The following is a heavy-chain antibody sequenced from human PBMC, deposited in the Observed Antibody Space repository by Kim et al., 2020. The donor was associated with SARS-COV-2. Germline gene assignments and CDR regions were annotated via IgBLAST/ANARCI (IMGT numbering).Heavy chain of an antibody. D-gene: IGHD3-10*01. CDR2: IYYRGAT. Sequence: SETLSLTCTVSGASINSDDYWSWIRQLPGKALEWIGLIYYRGATYYHPSFKSRVSMSVDTSKNQLSLRLTSMTAADTAVYFCARAHPLANPSVARGVAVSFFDAWGEGTLISVSS. CDR1: GASINSDDY. V-gene: IGHV4-31*02. CDR3: ARAHPLANPSVARGVAVSFFDA. J-gene: IGHJ5*02.